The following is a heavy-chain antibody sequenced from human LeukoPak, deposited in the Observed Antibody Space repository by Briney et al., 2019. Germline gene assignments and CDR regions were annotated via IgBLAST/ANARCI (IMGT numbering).Heavy chain of an antibody. CDR2: IRSRTSTT. CDR3: ARDSAWAFDI. J-gene: IGHJ3*02. CDR1: GFTFSDYY. Sequence: GGSLRLSCAASGFTFSDYYMTWVRQPPGKGLEWVSYIRSRTSTTYYADSVKGRFTISSDNAKNSLYLQMNSLRDDDTAVYFCARDSAWAFDIWGQGTKVTVSS. V-gene: IGHV3-11*04. D-gene: IGHD3-10*01.